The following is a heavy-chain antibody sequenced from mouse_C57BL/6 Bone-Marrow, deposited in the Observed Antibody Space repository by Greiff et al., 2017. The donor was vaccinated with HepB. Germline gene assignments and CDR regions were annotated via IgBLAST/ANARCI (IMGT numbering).Heavy chain of an antibody. CDR2: IYPGSGST. Sequence: VQLQQPGAELVKPGASVKMSCKASGYTFTSYWITWVKQRPGQGLEWIGDIYPGSGSTNYNEKFKSKATLTVDTSSSTAYMQLSSLTSEDSAVYYCARERAITTVYFDYWGQGTTLTVSS. V-gene: IGHV1-55*01. CDR3: ARERAITTVYFDY. J-gene: IGHJ2*01. CDR1: GYTFTSYW. D-gene: IGHD1-1*01.